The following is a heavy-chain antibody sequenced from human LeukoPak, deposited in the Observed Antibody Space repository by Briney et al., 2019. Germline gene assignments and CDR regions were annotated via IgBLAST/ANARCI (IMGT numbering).Heavy chain of an antibody. CDR2: ISDSGGRT. J-gene: IGHJ4*02. Sequence: GRSLRLSCAVSGITLSNYGMSWVRQAPGKGLEWVAAISDSGGRTNYADSVKGRFTISRDNSKNTLYLQMNSLRAEDTAVYFCAKRGVVIRVILVGFHKEAYYFDSWGQGALVTVSS. CDR3: AKRGVVIRVILVGFHKEAYYFDS. CDR1: GITLSNYG. V-gene: IGHV3-23*01. D-gene: IGHD3-10*01.